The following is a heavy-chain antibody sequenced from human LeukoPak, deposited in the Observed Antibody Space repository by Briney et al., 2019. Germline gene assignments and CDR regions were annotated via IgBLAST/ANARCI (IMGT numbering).Heavy chain of an antibody. CDR2: LYSGGAT. J-gene: IGHJ4*02. CDR3: TRDSANYHFAY. V-gene: IGHV3-66*01. Sequence: GGSLRLSCAASGFTVKDNFMSWVRQAPGKGLGWVSVLYSGGATYYADSVKGRFTISRDNSKNIVFLQMNDLRTEDTAFYYCTRDSANYHFAYWGQGALVTVSS. D-gene: IGHD4/OR15-4a*01. CDR1: GFTVKDNF.